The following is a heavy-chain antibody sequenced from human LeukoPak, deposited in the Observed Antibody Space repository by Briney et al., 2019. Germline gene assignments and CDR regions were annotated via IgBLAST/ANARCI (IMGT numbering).Heavy chain of an antibody. V-gene: IGHV1-46*01. D-gene: IGHD6-6*01. CDR2: INPSGGST. CDR3: ARDLEYSSSPGTYYYYGMDV. J-gene: IGHJ6*02. Sequence: ASVKVSCKASGYTFTSYYMHWVRQAPGQGLEWMGIINPSGGSTSYAQKFQGRVTMTRDTSTSTVYMELSSLRSEDTAVYYCARDLEYSSSPGTYYYYGMDVWGQGTTVTVSS. CDR1: GYTFTSYY.